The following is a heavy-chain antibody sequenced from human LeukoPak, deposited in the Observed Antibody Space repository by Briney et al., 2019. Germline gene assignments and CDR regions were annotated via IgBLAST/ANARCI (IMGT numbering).Heavy chain of an antibody. CDR3: ARAPSEIGGYYPEYFRH. V-gene: IGHV3-74*01. CDR1: GFTFSSYW. J-gene: IGHJ1*01. Sequence: GGALRLSCAASGFTFSSYWMHWVRQAPGKGLVWVSRIKSDGRTRYADSVKGRVTISRDNAKNTVSLKMNSMSAEDTGVYYCARAPSEIGGYYPEYFRHWGQGTLVTVSP. D-gene: IGHD3-22*01. CDR2: IKSDGRT.